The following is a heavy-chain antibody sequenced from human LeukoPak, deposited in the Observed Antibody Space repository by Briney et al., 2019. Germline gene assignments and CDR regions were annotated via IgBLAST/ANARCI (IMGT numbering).Heavy chain of an antibody. CDR1: GFTFSSYW. J-gene: IGHJ6*02. D-gene: IGHD6-19*01. Sequence: GGSLRLSCAASGFTFSSYWMHWVRQAPGKGLVWVSRINSDGSSTSYADSVKGRFTISRDNAKNTLYMQMNSLRAEDTAVYYCARDSYSSGWYSNYYYYYGMDVWGQGTTVTVSS. CDR3: ARDSYSSGWYSNYYYYYGMDV. V-gene: IGHV3-74*01. CDR2: INSDGSST.